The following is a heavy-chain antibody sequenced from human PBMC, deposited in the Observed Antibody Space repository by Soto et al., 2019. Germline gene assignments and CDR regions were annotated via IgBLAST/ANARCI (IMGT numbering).Heavy chain of an antibody. J-gene: IGHJ6*04. CDR2: ISAYNGNT. Sequence: QVQLVQSVGEVKKPGASVKVSCKTSGYSFTTYGISWVRQAPGQGLEWMGWISAYNGNTNYAQKLQDRVTMTTDTSTSTAYMERRSLRSDDTAVYYCGREGPAPYYCYGMDVWGEGSTVTVSS. CDR3: GREGPAPYYCYGMDV. CDR1: GYSFTTYG. V-gene: IGHV1-18*01.